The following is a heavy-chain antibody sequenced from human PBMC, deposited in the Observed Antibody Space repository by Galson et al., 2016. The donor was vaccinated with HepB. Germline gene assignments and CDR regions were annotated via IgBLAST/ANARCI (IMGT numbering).Heavy chain of an antibody. CDR3: ATSIGGASKRY. V-gene: IGHV3-72*01. D-gene: IGHD3-16*01. J-gene: IGHJ4*02. Sequence: SLRLSCAASGFIFSDHYMGWVRQAPGKGLEWVGRSKNRANSYTTEYAASVKGRFTISRGHSKNSLYLQMNGLKAEDTAVYYCATSIGGASKRYWGQGTLVTVSS. CDR2: SKNRANSYTT. CDR1: GFIFSDHY.